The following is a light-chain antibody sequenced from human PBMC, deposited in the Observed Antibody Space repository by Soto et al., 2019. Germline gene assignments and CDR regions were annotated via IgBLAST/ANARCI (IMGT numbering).Light chain of an antibody. CDR1: QMIDTY. Sequence: DIQLTQSRSSLSASVGDRVTITCRASQMIDTYLNWYQQKPGKAPTLLIYAASRLQSGVPSRFRGSGSETHFTLTISGLQREDFATYYCQQGYSTPRTFGQGTNLEIK. CDR3: QQGYSTPRT. V-gene: IGKV1-39*01. J-gene: IGKJ2*01. CDR2: AAS.